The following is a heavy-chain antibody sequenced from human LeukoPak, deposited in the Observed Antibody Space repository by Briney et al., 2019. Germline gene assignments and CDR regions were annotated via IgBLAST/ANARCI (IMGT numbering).Heavy chain of an antibody. CDR1: GYTFTGYY. CDR2: IIPILGIA. V-gene: IGHV1-69*04. Sequence: ASVKVSCKASGYTFTGYYMHWVRQAPGQGLEWMGRIIPILGIANYAQKFQGRVTITADKSTSTAYMELSSLRSEDTAVYYCARDRAGEYHDSSGYPFDYWGQGTLVTVSS. CDR3: ARDRAGEYHDSSGYPFDY. J-gene: IGHJ4*02. D-gene: IGHD3-22*01.